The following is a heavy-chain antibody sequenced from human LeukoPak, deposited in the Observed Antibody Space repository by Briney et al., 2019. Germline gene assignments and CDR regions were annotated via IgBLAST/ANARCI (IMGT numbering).Heavy chain of an antibody. CDR3: ARQGVGATRSYYYYYGMDV. CDR1: GYSFTSYW. V-gene: IGHV5-51*01. Sequence: GESLKISCKGSGYSFTSYWIGWVRQMPGKGLEWMGIIYPGDSDTRYSPSFQGQVTISADKSISTAYLQWSSPKASDTAMYYCARQGVGATRSYYYYYGMDVWGQGTTVTVSS. D-gene: IGHD1-26*01. J-gene: IGHJ6*02. CDR2: IYPGDSDT.